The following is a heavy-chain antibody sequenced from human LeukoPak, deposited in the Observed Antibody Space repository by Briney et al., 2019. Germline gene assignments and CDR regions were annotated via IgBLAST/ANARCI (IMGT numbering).Heavy chain of an antibody. Sequence: SGGSLRLSCAASGFTFSSYGTHWVRQAPGKGLEWVAVIWYDGSNKYYADSVKGRFTISRDNSKNTLYLQMNSLRAEDTAVYYCARDKGDYGYFDYWGQGTLVTVSS. CDR2: IWYDGSNK. D-gene: IGHD4-17*01. V-gene: IGHV3-33*01. CDR3: ARDKGDYGYFDY. J-gene: IGHJ4*02. CDR1: GFTFSSYG.